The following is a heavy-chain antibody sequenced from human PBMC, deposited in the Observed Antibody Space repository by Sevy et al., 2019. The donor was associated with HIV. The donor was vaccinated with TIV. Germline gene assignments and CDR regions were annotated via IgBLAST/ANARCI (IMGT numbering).Heavy chain of an antibody. Sequence: GGSLRLSCAASGFTFSSYALLWVRQAPGKGLEWVSLISYDGRKKYYSDSVKGRFAISRDESKTTLFLQMNSLRSEDTAINSCARVGVSYCTDDCYHRFDYWGRGTLVTVSS. CDR3: ARVGVSYCTDDCYHRFDY. CDR2: ISYDGRKK. D-gene: IGHD2-21*02. CDR1: GFTFSSYA. J-gene: IGHJ4*02. V-gene: IGHV3-30*09.